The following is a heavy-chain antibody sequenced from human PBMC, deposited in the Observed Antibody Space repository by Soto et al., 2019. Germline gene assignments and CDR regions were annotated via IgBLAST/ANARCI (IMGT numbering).Heavy chain of an antibody. CDR2: ISSSSSYI. J-gene: IGHJ6*03. V-gene: IGHV3-21*01. CDR3: ASPPEGWTYYYYMDV. CDR1: GFTFSSYS. D-gene: IGHD2-15*01. Sequence: PGGSLRLSCAASGFTFSSYSMNWVRQAPGKGLEWVSSISSSSSYIYYADSVKGRFTISRDNAKNSLYLQMNSLRAEDTAVYYCASPPEGWTYYYYMDVWGKGTTVTVSS.